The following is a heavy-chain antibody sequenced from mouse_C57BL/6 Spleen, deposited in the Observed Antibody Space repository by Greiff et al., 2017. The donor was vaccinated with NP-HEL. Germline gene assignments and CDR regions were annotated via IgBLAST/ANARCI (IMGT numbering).Heavy chain of an antibody. CDR2: INPSSGYT. CDR1: GYTFTSYT. D-gene: IGHD2-2*01. V-gene: IGHV1-4*01. CDR3: ARGGYYWYFDV. J-gene: IGHJ1*03. Sequence: VQLQQSGAELARPGASVKMSCKASGYTFTSYTMHWVKQRPGQGLEWIGYINPSSGYTKYNQKFKDKATLTADKSSSTAYMQLSSVTSEDSAVYDCARGGYYWYFDVWGTRTTVTVSS.